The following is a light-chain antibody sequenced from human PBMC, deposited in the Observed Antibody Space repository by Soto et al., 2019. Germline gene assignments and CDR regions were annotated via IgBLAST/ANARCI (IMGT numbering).Light chain of an antibody. J-gene: IGKJ4*01. Sequence: DIQMTQSPSSLSVYVGDRVTITCRASQSIGTYLYWYQQKPGEAPKLLIYLASNLQSGVPSRFSGSGSGTDFTLTISSLQPEDFATYYCQQSYSTPRTFGGGTKVEIK. CDR3: QQSYSTPRT. CDR1: QSIGTY. CDR2: LAS. V-gene: IGKV1-39*01.